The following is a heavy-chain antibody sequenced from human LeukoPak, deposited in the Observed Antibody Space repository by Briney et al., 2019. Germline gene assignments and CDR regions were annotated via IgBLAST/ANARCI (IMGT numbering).Heavy chain of an antibody. D-gene: IGHD6-13*01. J-gene: IGHJ4*02. CDR2: INPNSGGT. Sequence: GASVKVSCKASGGTFSSYAISWVRQAPGQGLEWMGWINPNSGGTNYAQKFQGRVTMTRDTSISTAYMELSRLRSDDTAVYYCASRLSSSWYDYWGQGTLVTVSS. CDR3: ASRLSSSWYDY. CDR1: GGTFSSYA. V-gene: IGHV1-2*02.